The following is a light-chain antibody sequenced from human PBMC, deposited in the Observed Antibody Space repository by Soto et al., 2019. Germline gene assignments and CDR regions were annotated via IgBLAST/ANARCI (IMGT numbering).Light chain of an antibody. V-gene: IGKV4-1*01. Sequence: DIVMTQSPDSLAVSLGERATINCRSSQSVLSSSNNKNWLAWYQQKPRQPPKLLFYGASTRESGVPDRFSGSGSGTDFTLTISSLQAEDVAIYYCQQYYSTPWTFGQGTKVEIK. CDR2: GAS. CDR1: QSVLSSSNNKNW. J-gene: IGKJ1*01. CDR3: QQYYSTPWT.